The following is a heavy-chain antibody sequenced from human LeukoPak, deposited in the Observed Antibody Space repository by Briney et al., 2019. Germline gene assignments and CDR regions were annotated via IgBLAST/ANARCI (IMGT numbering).Heavy chain of an antibody. CDR1: GFTFSNYA. Sequence: SGGSLRLSCAASGFTFSNYAMHWVRQAPGKGLEYVSAITWNGGSTYYADSVKGRFTISRDNSKNTLYLQMGSLSAEDMAVYYCAREGYCSGGTCYVDYWGQGTLVTVSS. CDR3: AREGYCSGGTCYVDY. V-gene: IGHV3-64*02. D-gene: IGHD2-15*01. CDR2: ITWNGGST. J-gene: IGHJ4*02.